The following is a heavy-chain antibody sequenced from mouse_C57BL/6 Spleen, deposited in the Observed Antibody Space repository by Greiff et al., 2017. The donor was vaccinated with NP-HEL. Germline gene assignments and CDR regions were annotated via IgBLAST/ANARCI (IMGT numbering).Heavy chain of an antibody. D-gene: IGHD1-1*01. Sequence: QVQLQQSGAELVKPGASVKMSCKASGYTFTSYWITWVKQRPGQGLEWIGDIYPGSGSTNYNEKFKSKATLTVDTSSSTAYMQLSCLTSEDSAVYYCARGDYGSSPWYFDYWGQGTTLTVSS. CDR1: GYTFTSYW. J-gene: IGHJ2*01. V-gene: IGHV1-55*01. CDR2: IYPGSGST. CDR3: ARGDYGSSPWYFDY.